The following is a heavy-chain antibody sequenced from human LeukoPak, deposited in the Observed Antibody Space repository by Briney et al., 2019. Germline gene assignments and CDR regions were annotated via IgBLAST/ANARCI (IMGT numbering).Heavy chain of an antibody. J-gene: IGHJ4*02. CDR3: ARSRVGSSGDY. CDR2: IWYDGSKQ. CDR1: GFTFSRYG. Sequence: PGGSLRLSCATSGFTFSRYGMHWVRQAPGKGLEWVAIIWYDGSKQYYADSVRGRFTISRDNSKNTVYLQMNSLRAEDTAVYYCARSRVGSSGDYWGQGTLVTVSS. D-gene: IGHD3-22*01. V-gene: IGHV3-33*01.